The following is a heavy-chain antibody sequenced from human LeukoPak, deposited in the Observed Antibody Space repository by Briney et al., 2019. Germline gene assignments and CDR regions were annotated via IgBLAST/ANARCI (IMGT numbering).Heavy chain of an antibody. J-gene: IGHJ6*02. V-gene: IGHV4-34*01. CDR1: GGSFSGYY. CDR2: INHSGST. D-gene: IGHD2-21*01. Sequence: SETLSLTCAVYGGSFSGYYWSWIRQPPGKGLEWIGEINHSGSTNYNPSLKSRVTISVDTSKNQFSLKLSSVTAADTAVYYCARVCENYYYGMDVWGQGTTATVSS. CDR3: ARVCENYYYGMDV.